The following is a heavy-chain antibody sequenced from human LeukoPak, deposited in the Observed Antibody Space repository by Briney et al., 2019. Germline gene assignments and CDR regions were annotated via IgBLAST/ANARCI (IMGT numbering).Heavy chain of an antibody. D-gene: IGHD2-2*01. CDR2: ISGSGGST. CDR1: GFTFSSYA. CDR3: ARDQGIYCSSTSCYPGGDYYYGMDV. V-gene: IGHV3-23*01. Sequence: GGSLRLSCAASGFTFSSYAMSWVRQAPGRGLEWVSAISGSGGSTYYADSVKGWFTISRDNSKNTLYLQMNSLRAEDTAVYYCARDQGIYCSSTSCYPGGDYYYGMDVWGQGTTVTVSS. J-gene: IGHJ6*02.